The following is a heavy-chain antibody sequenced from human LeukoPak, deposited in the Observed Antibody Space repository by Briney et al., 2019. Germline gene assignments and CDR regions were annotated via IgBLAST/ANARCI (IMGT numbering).Heavy chain of an antibody. CDR1: GGSSSSFY. CDR2: IEYTEGT. CDR3: AREVGDGQYHFDY. D-gene: IGHD5-24*01. V-gene: IGHV4-59*01. Sequence: PSETLSLTCTVSGGSSSSFYWSWLRQPPGKGLEWIGYIEYTEGTNYNPSLKSRVTISVDTSMTQFSLKLSSVTAADTAVYYCAREVGDGQYHFDYWGQGTLVTVSS. J-gene: IGHJ4*02.